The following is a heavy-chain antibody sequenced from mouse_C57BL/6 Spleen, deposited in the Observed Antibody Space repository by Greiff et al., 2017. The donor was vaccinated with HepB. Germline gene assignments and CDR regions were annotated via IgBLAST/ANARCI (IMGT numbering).Heavy chain of an antibody. V-gene: IGHV5-17*01. CDR2: ISSGSSTI. CDR1: GFTFSDYG. J-gene: IGHJ2*01. CDR3: ARPPITTVVAPFDY. D-gene: IGHD1-1*01. Sequence: EVQRVESGGGLVKPGGSLKLSCAASGFTFSDYGMHWVRQAPEKGLEWVAYISSGSSTIYYADTVKGRFTISSDNAKNTLFLQMTSLRSEDTAMYYCARPPITTVVAPFDYWGQGTTLTVSS.